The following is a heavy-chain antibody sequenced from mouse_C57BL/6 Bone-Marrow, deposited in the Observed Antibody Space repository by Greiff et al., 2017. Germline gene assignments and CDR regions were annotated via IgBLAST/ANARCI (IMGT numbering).Heavy chain of an antibody. CDR3: VTYSNDYWYFDV. D-gene: IGHD2-5*01. CDR2: IRSKSNNYAT. Sequence: EVKLEESGGGLVQPKGSLKLSCAASGFSFNTYAMNWVRQAPGKGLEWVACIRSKSNNYATYYADSVKDRFTISRDDSESMLYLQMNNLKTEDTAMYYCVTYSNDYWYFDVWGTGTTVTVSS. V-gene: IGHV10-1*01. J-gene: IGHJ1*03. CDR1: GFSFNTYA.